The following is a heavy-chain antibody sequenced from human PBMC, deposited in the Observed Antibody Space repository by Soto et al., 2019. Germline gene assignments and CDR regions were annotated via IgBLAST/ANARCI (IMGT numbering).Heavy chain of an antibody. CDR1: GFTFSSYG. CDR2: IWYDGSNK. CDR3: AGGYGYFSSTSCYSGGMDV. V-gene: IGHV3-33*01. Sequence: QVQLVESGGGVVQPGRSLRLSCAASGFTFSSYGMHWVRQAPGKGLEWVAVIWYDGSNKYYADSVKGRFTISRDNSKNTLYLQMNSLRAEDTAVYYCAGGYGYFSSTSCYSGGMDVWGQGTTVTVSS. J-gene: IGHJ6*02. D-gene: IGHD2-2*03.